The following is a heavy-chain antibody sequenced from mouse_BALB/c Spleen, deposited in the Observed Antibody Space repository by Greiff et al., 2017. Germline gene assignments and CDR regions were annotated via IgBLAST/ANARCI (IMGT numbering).Heavy chain of an antibody. CDR2: ISSGGST. J-gene: IGHJ1*01. CDR1: GFTFSSYA. CDR3: ARGGDLLHWYFDV. Sequence: EVKLVESGGGLVKPGGSLKLSCAASGFTFSSYAMSWVRQTPEKRLEWVASISSGGSTYYPDSVKGRFTISRDNDRNILYLQMSSLRSEDTAMYYCARGGDLLHWYFDVWGAGTTVTVSS. V-gene: IGHV5-6-5*01.